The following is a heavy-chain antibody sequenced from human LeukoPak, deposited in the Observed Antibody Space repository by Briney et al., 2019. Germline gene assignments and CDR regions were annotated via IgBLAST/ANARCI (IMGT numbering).Heavy chain of an antibody. Sequence: PGGSLRLSCAASGFTFSSYSMNWVRQAPGKGLEWVSYISYSSSTIYYADSVKGRFTISRDNAKNSLYLQMNSLRAEDTAVYYCARGGTLEYFQYWGQGTLVTVSS. J-gene: IGHJ1*01. CDR1: GFTFSSYS. CDR2: ISYSSSTI. CDR3: ARGGTLEYFQY. V-gene: IGHV3-48*01.